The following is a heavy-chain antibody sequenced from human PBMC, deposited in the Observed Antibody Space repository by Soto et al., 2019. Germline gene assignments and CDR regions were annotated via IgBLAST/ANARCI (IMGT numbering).Heavy chain of an antibody. J-gene: IGHJ6*02. CDR2: INYSGST. CDR1: GGSISSSSYY. CDR3: ARGRADSGYSQPQGIYYGMDV. V-gene: IGHV4-39*07. Sequence: PSETLSLTCTVSGGSISSSSYYWGWIRQPPGKGLEWIGSINYSGSTNYNPSLKSRVTISVDTSKNQFSLKLSSVTAADTAVYYCARGRADSGYSQPQGIYYGMDVWGQGTTVTVSS. D-gene: IGHD5-12*01.